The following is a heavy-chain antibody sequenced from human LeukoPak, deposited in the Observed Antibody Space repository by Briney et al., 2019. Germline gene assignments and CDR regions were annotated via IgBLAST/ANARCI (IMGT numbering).Heavy chain of an antibody. CDR2: INHSGST. D-gene: IGHD6-19*01. Sequence: SETLSLTCAVYGGSFSGYYWSWVRQPPGKGLEWVGEINHSGSTNYNPSLKSRVILSVGTSKNQFSLRLSSVTGADTAVYFCARGVAVAGTLSFDVWGQGAMVTVSS. V-gene: IGHV4-34*01. CDR1: GGSFSGYY. J-gene: IGHJ3*01. CDR3: ARGVAVAGTLSFDV.